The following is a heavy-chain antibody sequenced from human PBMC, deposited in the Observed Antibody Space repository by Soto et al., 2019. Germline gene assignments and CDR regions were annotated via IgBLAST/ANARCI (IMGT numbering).Heavy chain of an antibody. CDR2: ISSTSTYI. V-gene: IGHV3-21*01. CDR3: ASEYCTGNSCYSRIFDY. D-gene: IGHD2-21*01. J-gene: IGHJ4*02. CDR1: GFTFSRYS. Sequence: SLRLSCAGSGFTFSRYSMNWVRQAPGQGLEWVASISSTSTYIYYGDFVKGRFSIARDNAKNSLYLQMDSLRDEDTALYYCASEYCTGNSCYSRIFDYWGQGTLVTVSS.